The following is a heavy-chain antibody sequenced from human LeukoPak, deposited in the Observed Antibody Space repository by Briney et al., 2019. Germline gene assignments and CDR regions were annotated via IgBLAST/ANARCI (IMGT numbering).Heavy chain of an antibody. D-gene: IGHD2-15*01. CDR1: GGSFSGYY. V-gene: IGHV4-34*01. CDR2: INHSGST. Sequence: PSETLSLTCAVYGGSFSGYYWSWIRQPPGKGLEWIGEINHSGSTNYNPPLKSRVTISVDTSKNQFSLKLSSVTAADTAVYYCARAIEDIVVVVAATTFDPWGQGTLVTVSS. CDR3: ARAIEDIVVVVAATTFDP. J-gene: IGHJ5*02.